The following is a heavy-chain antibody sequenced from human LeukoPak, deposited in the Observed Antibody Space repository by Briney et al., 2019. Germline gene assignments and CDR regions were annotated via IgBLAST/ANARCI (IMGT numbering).Heavy chain of an antibody. CDR2: IYYSGST. Sequence: SETLSLTCTVSGGSISSYYWSWMREPPGKGREGIGYIYYSGSTNYNPSLKSRVTISVDTSKNQFSLKLSSVTAADTAVYYCARQADAVAGPTSFDYWGQGTLVTVSS. CDR3: ARQADAVAGPTSFDY. CDR1: GGSISSYY. D-gene: IGHD6-19*01. J-gene: IGHJ4*02. V-gene: IGHV4-59*08.